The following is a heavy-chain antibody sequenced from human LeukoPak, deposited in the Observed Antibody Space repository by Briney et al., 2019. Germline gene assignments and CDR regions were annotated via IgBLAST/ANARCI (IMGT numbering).Heavy chain of an antibody. CDR2: ISAYNGNT. CDR1: GYTFTSYG. Sequence: GASVKVSCKASGYTFTSYGVSWVRQAPGQGLEWMGWISAYNGNTNYAQKLQGRVTMTTDTSTSTAYMELRSLRSDDTAVYYCARERAQYSSSWLHQRYYYYYMDVWGKGTTVTISS. V-gene: IGHV1-18*01. J-gene: IGHJ6*03. D-gene: IGHD6-13*01. CDR3: ARERAQYSSSWLHQRYYYYYMDV.